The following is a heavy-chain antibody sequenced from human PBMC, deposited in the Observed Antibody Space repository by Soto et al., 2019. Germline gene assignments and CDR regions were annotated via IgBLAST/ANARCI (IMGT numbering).Heavy chain of an antibody. J-gene: IGHJ4*02. D-gene: IGHD3-10*01. CDR2: INNNGGST. V-gene: IGHV3-64D*08. CDR3: VKVTLSLRVYGF. CDR1: GFTFSNAW. Sequence: GGSMRHSCTASGFTFSNAWMHWISQTPGKGLEYVSHINNNGGSTNYADSVKGRFTISRDNSKNTLYLQMSSLRDDDTVVYCCVKVTLSLRVYGFWGEGALVTGSS.